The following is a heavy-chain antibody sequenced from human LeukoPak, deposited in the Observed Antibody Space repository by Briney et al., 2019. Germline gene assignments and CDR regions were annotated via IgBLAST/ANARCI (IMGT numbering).Heavy chain of an antibody. CDR2: TYTSGST. D-gene: IGHD3-10*02. Sequence: KASETLSLTCTVSGGSISSGSYYWSWIRQPAGKGLEWIGRTYTSGSTNYNPSLKSRVTISVDTSKNQFSLKLSSVTAADTAVYYCARSLVRGVLRAPFDPWGQGTLVTVSS. V-gene: IGHV4-61*02. CDR3: ARSLVRGVLRAPFDP. J-gene: IGHJ5*02. CDR1: GGSISSGSYY.